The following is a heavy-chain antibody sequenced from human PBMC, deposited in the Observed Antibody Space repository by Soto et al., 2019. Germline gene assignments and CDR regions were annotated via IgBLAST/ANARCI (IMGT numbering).Heavy chain of an antibody. CDR1: GGTFSSYA. D-gene: IGHD5-18*01. CDR3: ARSPLPLDTAMAGYPDY. Sequence: SVKVSCKASGGTFSSYAISWVRQAPGQGLEWMGGIIPIFGTANYAQKFQGRVTITADESTSTAYMELSSLRSEDTAVYYCARSPLPLDTAMAGYPDYWGQGTLVTVSS. CDR2: IIPIFGTA. J-gene: IGHJ4*02. V-gene: IGHV1-69*13.